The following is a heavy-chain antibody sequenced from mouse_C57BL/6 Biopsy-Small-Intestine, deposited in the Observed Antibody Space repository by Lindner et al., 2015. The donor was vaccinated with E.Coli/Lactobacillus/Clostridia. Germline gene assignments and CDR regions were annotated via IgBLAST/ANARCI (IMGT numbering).Heavy chain of an antibody. D-gene: IGHD1-1*01. J-gene: IGHJ1*03. V-gene: IGHV1-80*01. CDR1: GYAFSSYW. CDR3: ARNNYGSSYGYFDV. Sequence: AQLQESGAELVKPGASVKISCKASGYAFSSYWMSWVKQRPGKGLEWIGQIYPGDGDSNYNGKFKGKATLTADKSSSTAYMQLSSLTSEDSAVYFCARNNYGSSYGYFDVWGTGTTVTVSS. CDR2: IYPGDGDS.